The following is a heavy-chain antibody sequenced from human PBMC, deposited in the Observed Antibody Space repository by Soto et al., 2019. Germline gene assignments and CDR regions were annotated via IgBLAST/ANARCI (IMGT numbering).Heavy chain of an antibody. CDR2: ISYDGSNK. D-gene: IGHD4-4*01. J-gene: IGHJ4*02. Sequence: PGGSLRLSCAASGFTFSSYGMHWVRQAPGKGLEWVAVISYDGSNKYYADSVKGRFTISRDNSKNTLYLQMNSLRAEDTAVYYCAKDAVTTFFDYWGQGTLVTVSS. V-gene: IGHV3-30*18. CDR1: GFTFSSYG. CDR3: AKDAVTTFFDY.